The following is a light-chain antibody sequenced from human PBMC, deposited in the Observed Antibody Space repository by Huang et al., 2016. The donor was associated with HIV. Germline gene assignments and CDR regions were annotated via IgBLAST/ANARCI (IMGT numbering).Light chain of an antibody. J-gene: IGKJ1*01. Sequence: IVLTQSPGTLSLSPGERATLSCRASQSVSSTFVGWYQQKSGQAPRRLSQGTSTRAPGIPDRFRGSGSGTGFTLTISRLESEDFAVYYCQHYGTSSWTFGQGTKIEIK. CDR3: QHYGTSSWT. CDR1: QSVSSTF. V-gene: IGKV3-20*01. CDR2: GTS.